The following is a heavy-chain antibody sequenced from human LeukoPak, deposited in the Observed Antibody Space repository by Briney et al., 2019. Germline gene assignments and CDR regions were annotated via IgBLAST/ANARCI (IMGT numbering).Heavy chain of an antibody. CDR1: GYSFTSYW. CDR2: IYPGDSDT. D-gene: IGHD3-16*02. J-gene: IGHJ3*02. CDR3: ARHEVYDYVWGSYRDAFDI. Sequence: GESLKISCKGSGYSFTSYWIGWVRQMPGKGLEWMGIIYPGDSDTRYSPSFQGQVTISADKSISTAYLQWSSLKASDTATYYCARHEVYDYVWGSYRDAFDIWGQGTMVTVSS. V-gene: IGHV5-51*01.